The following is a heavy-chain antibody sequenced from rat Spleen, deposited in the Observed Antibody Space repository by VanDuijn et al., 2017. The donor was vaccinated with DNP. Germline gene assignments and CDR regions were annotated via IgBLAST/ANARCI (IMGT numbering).Heavy chain of an antibody. J-gene: IGHJ2*01. CDR3: ASGGSGDYFDY. CDR2: ISYDGSST. CDR1: GFTFSDYY. Sequence: EVQLVESDGGLVQPGRSLKLSCAASGFTFSDYYMACVRPAPTNGLEWVATISYDGSSTYYRDSVKGRFTISRDNAKSTLYLQMDSLRSEDTATYYCASGGSGDYFDYWGQGVMVTVSS. V-gene: IGHV5-29*01. D-gene: IGHD1-1*01.